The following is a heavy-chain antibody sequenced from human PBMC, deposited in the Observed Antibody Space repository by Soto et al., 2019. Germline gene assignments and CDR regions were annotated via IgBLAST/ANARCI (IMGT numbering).Heavy chain of an antibody. V-gene: IGHV3-21*01. D-gene: IGHD3-3*01. CDR1: GFTFSSYS. CDR2: ISSSSSYI. Sequence: GGSLRLSCAASGFTFSSYSMNWVRQAPGKGLEWVSSISSSSSYIYYADSVKGRFTISRDNAKNSLYLQMNSLRAEDTAVYYCARDAVRLYYDFWSGYYKDVWGQGTTVTVSS. J-gene: IGHJ6*02. CDR3: ARDAVRLYYDFWSGYYKDV.